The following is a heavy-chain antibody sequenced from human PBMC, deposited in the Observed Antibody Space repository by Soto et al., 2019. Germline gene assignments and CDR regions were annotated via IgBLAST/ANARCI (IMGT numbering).Heavy chain of an antibody. CDR2: IYYSGRT. CDR3: ARGRGYSGQRRGWFDP. CDR1: GGSISTYY. V-gene: IGHV4-59*01. Sequence: QLQLQESGPGLVKPSETLSLTCTVSGGSISTYYWNWIRQPPGKGLEWIGDIYYSGRTNYNHSLKIRVAISVDMSKNQFSLNLSSVTPADTAVYYCARGRGYSGQRRGWFDPWGQGTLVTVSS. J-gene: IGHJ5*02. D-gene: IGHD5-12*01.